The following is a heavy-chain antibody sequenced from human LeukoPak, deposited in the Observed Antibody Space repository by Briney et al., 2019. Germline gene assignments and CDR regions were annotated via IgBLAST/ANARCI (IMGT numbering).Heavy chain of an antibody. CDR1: GGSISSYY. Sequence: PSETLSLTCTVSGGSISSYYWSRIRQPPGKGLDWIGYIYYSGSTNYNPSLKSRVTISVDTSKNPFSLKLSSVTAADTAVYYCARVGGSYSYFDYWGQGTLVTVSS. D-gene: IGHD1-26*01. V-gene: IGHV4-59*01. CDR2: IYYSGST. CDR3: ARVGGSYSYFDY. J-gene: IGHJ4*02.